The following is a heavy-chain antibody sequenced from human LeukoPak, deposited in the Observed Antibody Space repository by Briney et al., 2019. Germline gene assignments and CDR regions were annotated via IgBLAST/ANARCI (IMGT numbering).Heavy chain of an antibody. CDR1: GYTFTGYY. Sequence: ASVKVSCKASGYTFTGYYLHWVRQAPGQGLEWMGWINPKSGGTKYAQKFQGRVTMTRDTSISTAYMELSRLRSADTAVYYCAKENYRFDSWGQGTLVTVSS. D-gene: IGHD5-24*01. CDR3: AKENYRFDS. CDR2: INPKSGGT. J-gene: IGHJ5*01. V-gene: IGHV1-2*02.